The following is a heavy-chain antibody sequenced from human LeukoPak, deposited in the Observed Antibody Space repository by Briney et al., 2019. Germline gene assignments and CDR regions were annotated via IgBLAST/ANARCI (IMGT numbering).Heavy chain of an antibody. Sequence: GGSLRLSCAASGFRFNIYDMHWVRQASGEGLEWVAHIGTGTDTHFSDSVKGRFTISRENARNSLYLHMNDLRPEDTAVYYCARDRRADYGVNDDAFDTWGHGTMVTVSS. CDR2: IGTGTDT. CDR3: ARDRRADYGVNDDAFDT. V-gene: IGHV3-13*01. D-gene: IGHD3-10*01. CDR1: GFRFNIYD. J-gene: IGHJ3*02.